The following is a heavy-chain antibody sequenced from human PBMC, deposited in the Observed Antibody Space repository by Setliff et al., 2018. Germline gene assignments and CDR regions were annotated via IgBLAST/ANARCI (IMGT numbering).Heavy chain of an antibody. J-gene: IGHJ4*02. Sequence: SETLSLTCTVSGHSISSRYYWGWIRQPPGKGLEWIGYIYHAGSTYYNPSLESRVTISIDKPNKQFSLELRSLTAADTALYYCARGGGYGSGGSFHNAPSDYWGQGMLVTVSS. D-gene: IGHD3-10*01. V-gene: IGHV4-38-2*02. CDR2: IYHAGST. CDR1: GHSISSRYY. CDR3: ARGGGYGSGGSFHNAPSDY.